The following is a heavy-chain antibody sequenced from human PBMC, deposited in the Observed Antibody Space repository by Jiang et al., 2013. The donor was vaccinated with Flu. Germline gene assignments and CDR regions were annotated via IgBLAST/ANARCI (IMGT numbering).Heavy chain of an antibody. CDR3: ARGSSSYSLDAFDI. Sequence: GSGLVKPSETLPLTCTVSDGSISSSRYYWGWIRQPPGKGLEWIGSIYYGGSTYYNPSPKSRVTISVDTSNIQFSLKLSSVTAADTAVYYCARGSSSYSLDAFDIWGQGTMVTVSS. V-gene: IGHV4-39*01. CDR1: DGSISSSRYY. CDR2: IYYGGST. J-gene: IGHJ3*02. D-gene: IGHD3-3*01.